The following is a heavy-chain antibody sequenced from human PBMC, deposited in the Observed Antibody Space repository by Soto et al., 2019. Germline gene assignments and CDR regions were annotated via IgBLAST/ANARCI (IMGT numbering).Heavy chain of an antibody. D-gene: IGHD3-22*01. CDR3: ASERPYYYDTH. V-gene: IGHV3-21*01. Sequence: GGSLRLSCAASGFTFSSYRMNWVRQAPGKGLEWVSSISSSSSYIYYADSVKGRFTISRDNAKNSLYLQMNSLRAEDTAVYYCASERPYYYDTHWGQGTTVTVSS. CDR1: GFTFSSYR. CDR2: ISSSSSYI. J-gene: IGHJ6*02.